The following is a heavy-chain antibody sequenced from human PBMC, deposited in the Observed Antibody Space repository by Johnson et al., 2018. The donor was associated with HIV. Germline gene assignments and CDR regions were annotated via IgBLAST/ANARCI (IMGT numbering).Heavy chain of an antibody. CDR3: ITDRGGGTIFGVVTHDAFDI. CDR1: GFTFSSYG. V-gene: IGHV3-33*01. CDR2: IWYDGSNK. Sequence: QVQLVESGGGLVKPEGSLRLSCAASGFTFSSYGMHWVRQAPGKGLEWVAVIWYDGSNKYYADSVKGRFPLSRDTSKNTLYLQMKSLKTEDTAVYYCITDRGGGTIFGVVTHDAFDIWGQGTMVTVSS. J-gene: IGHJ3*02. D-gene: IGHD3-3*01.